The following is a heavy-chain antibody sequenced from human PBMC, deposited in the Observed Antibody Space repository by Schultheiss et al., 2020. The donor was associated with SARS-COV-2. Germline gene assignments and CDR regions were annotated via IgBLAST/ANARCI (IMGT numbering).Heavy chain of an antibody. D-gene: IGHD3-10*01. CDR3: AKADGGGSRMVRGVISVGGSFDY. CDR1: GFTFSSYA. CDR2: ISYDGSNK. Sequence: GGSLRLSCAASGFTFSSYAMHWVRQAPGKGLEWVAVISYDGSNKYYADSVKGRFTISRDNSKNTLYLQMNSLRAEDTAVYYCAKADGGGSRMVRGVISVGGSFDYWGQGTLVTVSS. V-gene: IGHV3-30*04. J-gene: IGHJ4*02.